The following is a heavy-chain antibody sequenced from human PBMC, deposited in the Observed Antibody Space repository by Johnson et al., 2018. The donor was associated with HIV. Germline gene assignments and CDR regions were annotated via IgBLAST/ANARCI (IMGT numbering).Heavy chain of an antibody. CDR1: GFTFSSYG. J-gene: IGHJ3*02. CDR2: IRYDGSNK. CDR3: AKEGRGCAFDI. V-gene: IGHV3-30*02. Sequence: QVQLVESGGGVVQPGGSLRLSCAASGFTFSSYGMHWVRQAPGKGLEWVAFIRYDGSNKYYADSVKGRFTISRDNSKNTLYLQMNSLRAEDTAVYFCAKEGRGCAFDIWGQGTMVTVSS.